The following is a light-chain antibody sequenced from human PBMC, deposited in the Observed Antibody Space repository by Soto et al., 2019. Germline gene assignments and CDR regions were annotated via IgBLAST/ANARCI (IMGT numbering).Light chain of an antibody. CDR1: SSNIGAGYD. J-gene: IGLJ2*01. CDR2: GNS. V-gene: IGLV1-40*01. Sequence: QSVLTQPPSVSGAPGRRVTISCTGSSSNIGAGYDVHWYQQLPGTAPKLLIYGNSNRPSGVPDRFSGSKSGTSASLAITGLQAEDEADYYCQSYDSSLSAVVFGGGTKLTV. CDR3: QSYDSSLSAVV.